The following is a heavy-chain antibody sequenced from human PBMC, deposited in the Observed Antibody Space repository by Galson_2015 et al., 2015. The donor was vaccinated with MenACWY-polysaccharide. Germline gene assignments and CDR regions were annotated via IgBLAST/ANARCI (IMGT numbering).Heavy chain of an antibody. CDR2: INSDGSVK. V-gene: IGHV3-74*01. CDR3: AKREARNSGPFDL. CDR1: GFTFITHY. Sequence: SLRLSCAVSGFTFITHYMHWVRQDLGKGLLWVSHINSDGSVKIYADSVKGRFTISRDNAKNTLYLQMESLRPEDTAVYYCAKREARNSGPFDLWGHGTLVTVSS. J-gene: IGHJ4*01. D-gene: IGHD6-19*01.